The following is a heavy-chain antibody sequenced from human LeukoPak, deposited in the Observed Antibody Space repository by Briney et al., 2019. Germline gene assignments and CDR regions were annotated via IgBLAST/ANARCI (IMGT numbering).Heavy chain of an antibody. Sequence: GASVKVSCKASGYTFTGYYMHWVRQAPGQGLEWMGWINPNSGGTNYAQKFQGRVTMTTDTSTSTAYMELRSLRSDDTAVYCCARTYDILTGGDYWGQGTLVTVSS. V-gene: IGHV1-2*02. D-gene: IGHD3-9*01. CDR1: GYTFTGYY. J-gene: IGHJ4*02. CDR2: INPNSGGT. CDR3: ARTYDILTGGDY.